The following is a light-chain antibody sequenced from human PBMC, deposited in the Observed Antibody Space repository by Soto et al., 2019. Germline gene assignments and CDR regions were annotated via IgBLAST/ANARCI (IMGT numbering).Light chain of an antibody. CDR1: QSISSW. CDR3: QQYNSRHT. Sequence: DIQMTQSPSTLSASVGDRVTITCRASQSISSWLAWYQQKPGKAPKLLIYKASSLESGVPSRFSGSGSGTEFTLTISSLQPDDFATYYCQQYNSRHTFGQGTKLEIK. J-gene: IGKJ2*01. CDR2: KAS. V-gene: IGKV1-5*03.